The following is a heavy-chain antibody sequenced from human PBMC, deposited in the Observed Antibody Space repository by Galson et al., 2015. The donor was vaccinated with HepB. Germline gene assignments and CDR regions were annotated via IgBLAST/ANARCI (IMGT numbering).Heavy chain of an antibody. CDR1: GYTFTGYY. J-gene: IGHJ2*01. CDR3: AREETELVHGPFDL. D-gene: IGHD1-1*01. V-gene: IGHV1-2*02. Sequence: SVKVSCKASGYTFTGYYMHWVRQAPGQGLEWMGWINPNSGGTNYAQKFQGRVTMTRDTSISTAYMELSRLRSDDTAVYYCAREETELVHGPFDLWGRGTLVTVSS. CDR2: INPNSGGT.